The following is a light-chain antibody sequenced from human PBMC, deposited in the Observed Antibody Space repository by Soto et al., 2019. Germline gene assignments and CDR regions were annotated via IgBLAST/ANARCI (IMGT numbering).Light chain of an antibody. J-gene: IGKJ1*01. Sequence: DIQMTQSPSTLSASVGDRVTNTCRASQSICSWLAWYQQKPGKAPKLLIYDASSLESGVPSRFSGSGSGTEFTLTISSLQPDDFATYYCQQYNSYSGTFGQGTKVDIK. CDR3: QQYNSYSGT. CDR2: DAS. V-gene: IGKV1-5*01. CDR1: QSICSW.